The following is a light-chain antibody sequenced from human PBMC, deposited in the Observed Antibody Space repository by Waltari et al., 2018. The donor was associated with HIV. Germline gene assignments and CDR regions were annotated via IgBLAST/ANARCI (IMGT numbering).Light chain of an antibody. Sequence: DIQMTQSPSTLSASVGDRVTITCRVSQSINGWLAWYQRKPGKAPKLLIYEASTLQSGVPSRFSGSGSGTEFTLTISGLQPDDFATYYCQQYNSYSRTFGQGTKVEIK. CDR2: EAS. CDR3: QQYNSYSRT. CDR1: QSINGW. J-gene: IGKJ1*01. V-gene: IGKV1-5*03.